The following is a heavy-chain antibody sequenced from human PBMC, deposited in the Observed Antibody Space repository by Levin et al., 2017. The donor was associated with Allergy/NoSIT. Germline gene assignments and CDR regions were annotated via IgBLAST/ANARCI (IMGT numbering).Heavy chain of an antibody. CDR3: ARDPTYFDFWSGHNSCGDDDEAFDI. CDR1: GFTFSSYW. CDR2: INSDGSSS. Sequence: GGSLRLSCAASGFTFSSYWMHWVRQAPGKGLEWVARINSDGSSSSYADSVRGRFTISRDNAKNTLYLQMDSLRVDDTALFYCARDPTYFDFWSGHNSCGDDDEAFDIWGQGTMVTVS. J-gene: IGHJ3*02. D-gene: IGHD3-3*01. V-gene: IGHV3-74*01.